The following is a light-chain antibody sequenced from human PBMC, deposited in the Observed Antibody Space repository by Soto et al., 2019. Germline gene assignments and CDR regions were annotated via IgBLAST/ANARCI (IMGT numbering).Light chain of an antibody. CDR3: QRRSNWPIN. CDR1: QSVSSY. Sequence: EIVLTQSPATLSFSPGERATLSCRASQSVSSYLAWYQQKPGQAPRLLIYDASNRATGIPARFSGSGSGTDFTLTISSLEPEDFAVYYCQRRSNWPINCGQGTRRAIK. V-gene: IGKV3-11*01. CDR2: DAS. J-gene: IGKJ5*01.